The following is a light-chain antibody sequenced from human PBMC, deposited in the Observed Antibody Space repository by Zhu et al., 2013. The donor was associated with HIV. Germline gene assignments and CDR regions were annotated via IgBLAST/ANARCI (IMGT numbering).Light chain of an antibody. V-gene: IGKV3D-20*02. CDR1: QSVSSNN. CDR3: QQRSNWPSIT. CDR2: GAS. Sequence: EIVLTQSPGTLSLSPGERATLSCRTSQSVSSNNLAWYQQKPGRPPRLLIYGASSRATGIPDRFSGSGSGTDFTLTISRLEPEDFAVYYCQQRSNWPSITFGQGTRLEI. J-gene: IGKJ5*01.